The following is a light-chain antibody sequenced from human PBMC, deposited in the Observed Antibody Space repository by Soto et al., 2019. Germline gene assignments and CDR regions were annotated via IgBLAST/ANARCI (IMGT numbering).Light chain of an antibody. CDR2: EVS. J-gene: IGLJ2*01. CDR1: SSDVGGYNY. V-gene: IGLV2-8*01. CDR3: SSYAGSNNLV. Sequence: QSALTQPPSASGSPGQSVTISCTGTSSDVGGYNYVSWYQPHPGKAPKLKIYEVSKRPSGVPDRFSGCKSGNTASLTVSRLQAEDEAHCDCSSYAGSNNLVFGGGTQLPVL.